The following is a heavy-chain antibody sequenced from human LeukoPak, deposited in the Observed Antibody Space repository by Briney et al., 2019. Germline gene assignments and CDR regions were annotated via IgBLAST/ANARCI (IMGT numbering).Heavy chain of an antibody. CDR3: ASSGRGGGGYSHDAFDI. D-gene: IGHD3-22*01. J-gene: IGHJ3*02. Sequence: ASVKVSCKASGYTFTGYYMHWVRQAPGQGLEWMGWINPNSGGTNYAQKFQGRVTITRDTSIRTAYMELSRLRSDDTAVYYCASSGRGGGGYSHDAFDIWGQGTMVTVSS. V-gene: IGHV1-2*02. CDR1: GYTFTGYY. CDR2: INPNSGGT.